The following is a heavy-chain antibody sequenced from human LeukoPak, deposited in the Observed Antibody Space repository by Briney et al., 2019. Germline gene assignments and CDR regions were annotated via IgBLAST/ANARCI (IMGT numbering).Heavy chain of an antibody. Sequence: GGSLRPSCAASAFTFSSYGMSWVRQAPGKGLEWVSDISGSGDSTNYADSVKGRFTISRDNSKNTLYLQMNSLRAEDTAVYYCAKVLKAYYFGSGSYPFDHWGQGTLVTVSS. CDR3: AKVLKAYYFGSGSYPFDH. D-gene: IGHD3-10*01. J-gene: IGHJ4*02. CDR1: AFTFSSYG. CDR2: ISGSGDST. V-gene: IGHV3-23*01.